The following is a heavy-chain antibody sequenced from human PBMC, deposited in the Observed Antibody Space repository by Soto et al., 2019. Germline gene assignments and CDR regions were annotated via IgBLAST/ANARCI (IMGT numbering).Heavy chain of an antibody. D-gene: IGHD3-16*01. CDR1: GYSFTRYG. J-gene: IGHJ6*02. CDR3: AMVDVYVTPSPQDV. V-gene: IGHV1-18*01. Sequence: QVQLVQSRAEVKNPRASVKVSCKASGYSFTRYGIAWARQAPGQGLEWMGWINTYNGNTNYAQNLQGRVTLTTDTSTSTAYMELTSLRSNDTAIYYCAMVDVYVTPSPQDVWGQGTTVIVSS. CDR2: INTYNGNT.